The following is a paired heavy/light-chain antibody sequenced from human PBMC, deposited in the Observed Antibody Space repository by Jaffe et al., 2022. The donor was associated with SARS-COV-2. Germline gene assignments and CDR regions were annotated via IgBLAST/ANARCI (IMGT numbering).Heavy chain of an antibody. CDR3: VRWVGDYPDS. CDR2: ISGDGLNK. Sequence: QVQLVESGGGVVQPGRSLRLSCAASGFTFSRYAMHWVRQAPGKGLEWVAVISGDGLNKYYADSVKGRFTIARDNSKNTLYLQMDSLRVEDKAVFYCVRWVGDYPDSWGQGTLVTVSS. J-gene: IGHJ4*02. V-gene: IGHV3-30*04. D-gene: IGHD2-15*01. CDR1: GFTFSRYA.
Light chain of an antibody. V-gene: IGKV1-9*01. CDR3: QQVNTYPLT. CDR1: QGISSY. CDR2: AAS. J-gene: IGKJ4*01. Sequence: DIQLTQSPSFLSASVGDRVTITCRASQGISSYLAWYQQKPGRAPKLLIYAASTLQSGVPSRFSGSGSGTEFTLTISSLQPEDFATYYCQQVNTYPLTFGGGTKVEIK.